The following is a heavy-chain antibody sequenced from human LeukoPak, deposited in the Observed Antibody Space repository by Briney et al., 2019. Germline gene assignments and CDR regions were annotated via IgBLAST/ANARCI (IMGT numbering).Heavy chain of an antibody. D-gene: IGHD3-16*01. V-gene: IGHV3-30-3*01. CDR2: ISFDGSNK. CDR3: ARDGSWNVWEYYFDY. CDR1: GFTFSSYA. Sequence: PGRSLRLSCAASGFTFSSYAMHWVRQAPGKGLEWVAVISFDGSNKYYADYVKGRFTISRDNSKNTLYLQMNSLRAEDTAVHYCARDGSWNVWEYYFDYWGQGTLVTVSS. J-gene: IGHJ4*02.